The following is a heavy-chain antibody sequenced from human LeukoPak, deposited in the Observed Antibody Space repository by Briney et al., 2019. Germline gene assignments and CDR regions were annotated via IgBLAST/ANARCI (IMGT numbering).Heavy chain of an antibody. J-gene: IGHJ6*03. V-gene: IGHV3-20*04. CDR1: GFTFDDYG. D-gene: IGHD2-2*01. CDR2: INWNGVRT. Sequence: GESLRLSCAASGFTFDDYGMTWVRQAPGKGLEWVSGINWNGVRTGYADSVKGRFTISRDNAENSLYLQLNSLRAEDTALYYCARQYCSSTNCYSYYHYYDMDVWGKGTTVTVSS. CDR3: ARQYCSSTNCYSYYHYYDMDV.